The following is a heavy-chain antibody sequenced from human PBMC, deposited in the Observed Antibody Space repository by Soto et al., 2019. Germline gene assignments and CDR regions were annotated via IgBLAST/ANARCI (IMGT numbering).Heavy chain of an antibody. Sequence: QVQLVQSGAEVKNPGASVKVSCKASGYTFTSYGISWVRQAPGQGHEWLGWISAYNGNTNYAQKLQCRVTMTTETSTCTAYRELRSLRSDVTAVYYCARDAEVTTVVTPDQNWFDSWGQGTLVTVSS. V-gene: IGHV1-18*01. CDR3: ARDAEVTTVVTPDQNWFDS. CDR2: ISAYNGNT. CDR1: GYTFTSYG. D-gene: IGHD4-17*01. J-gene: IGHJ5*01.